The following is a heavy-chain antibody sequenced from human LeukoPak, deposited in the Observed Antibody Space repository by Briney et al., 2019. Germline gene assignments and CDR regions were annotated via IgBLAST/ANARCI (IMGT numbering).Heavy chain of an antibody. CDR1: GYTFTSYY. V-gene: IGHV1-46*01. CDR2: INPSGGST. Sequence: GASVKVSCKAPGYTFTSYYMHWVRQAPGQGLEWMGIINPSGGSTSYAQKFQGRVTMTRDTSTSTVYMELSSLRSEDTAVYYCASQRLRRDWFDPWGQGTLVTVSS. CDR3: ASQRLRRDWFDP. J-gene: IGHJ5*02. D-gene: IGHD4-17*01.